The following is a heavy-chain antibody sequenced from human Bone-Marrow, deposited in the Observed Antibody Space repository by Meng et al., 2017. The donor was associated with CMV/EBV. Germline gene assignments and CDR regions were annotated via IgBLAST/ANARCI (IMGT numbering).Heavy chain of an antibody. J-gene: IGHJ6*02. D-gene: IGHD6-6*01. V-gene: IGHV1-69*02. CDR1: GGTFSSYT. CDR3: ARGDRAARPDLGDV. CDR2: IIPILGIA. Sequence: SVKVSCEASGGTFSSYTISWVRQAPGQGLEWMGRIIPILGIANYAQKFQGRVTITADKSTSTAYMELSSLRSEDTAVYYCARGDRAARPDLGDVWGQGTTVTVSS.